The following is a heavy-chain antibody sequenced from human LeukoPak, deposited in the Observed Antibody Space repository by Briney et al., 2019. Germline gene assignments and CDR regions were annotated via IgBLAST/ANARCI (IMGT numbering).Heavy chain of an antibody. CDR1: GLTFSTYS. D-gene: IGHD5-24*01. CDR2: ITPSTSTI. V-gene: IGHV3-48*02. Sequence: LPGGSLRLSCAASGLTFSTYSFNWVRQAPGKGLEWVSYITPSTSTIYYADSVKGRFTISGDNAKKSVYLQMNSLRDDDTAMYYCARERDGYNSVFAFDVWGQGTMVTVSS. CDR3: ARERDGYNSVFAFDV. J-gene: IGHJ3*01.